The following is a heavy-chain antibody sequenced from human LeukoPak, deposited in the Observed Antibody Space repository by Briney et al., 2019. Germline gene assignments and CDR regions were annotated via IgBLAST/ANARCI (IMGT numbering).Heavy chain of an antibody. V-gene: IGHV3-23*01. D-gene: IGHD4-17*01. Sequence: GGSLRLSCAASGFTFSSYAMSWVRQAPGKGLEWVSAISGSGGSTYYADSVKGRFTTSRDNSKNTLYLQMNSLRAEDTAVYYCAKDGYGDYVYYFDYWGQGTLVTVSS. CDR1: GFTFSSYA. CDR3: AKDGYGDYVYYFDY. CDR2: ISGSGGST. J-gene: IGHJ4*02.